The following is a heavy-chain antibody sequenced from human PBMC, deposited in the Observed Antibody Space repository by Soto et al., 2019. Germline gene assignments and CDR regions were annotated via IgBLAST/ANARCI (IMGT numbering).Heavy chain of an antibody. V-gene: IGHV3-23*01. CDR1: GLTFSNYA. CDR3: AKEMSSAYFPLDD. Sequence: EVQLFESGGGLVRPGGSLRVSCAVSGLTFSNYAMTWVRQAPGKGLEWVSTISGSAGSTYYADSVKGRFTISRDNSKNPLYLQMNSLRAEDTAIYHCAKEMSSAYFPLDDWGQGTLVTVST. CDR2: ISGSAGST. D-gene: IGHD6-19*01. J-gene: IGHJ4*02.